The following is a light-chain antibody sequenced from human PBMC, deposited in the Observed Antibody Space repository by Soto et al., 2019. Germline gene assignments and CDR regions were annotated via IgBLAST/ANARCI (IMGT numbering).Light chain of an antibody. J-gene: IGKJ5*01. CDR1: QIVMSNY. CDR2: GAS. Sequence: EIVLTQSPGTLSLSPGERATLSCRASQIVMSNYLAWYQQKPGQAPSLLIYGASARATGIPARFSGSGSGTDFTLTISSLEPEDVGVYYCQQRSNWPPITFGQGTRLEI. CDR3: QQRSNWPPIT. V-gene: IGKV3-11*01.